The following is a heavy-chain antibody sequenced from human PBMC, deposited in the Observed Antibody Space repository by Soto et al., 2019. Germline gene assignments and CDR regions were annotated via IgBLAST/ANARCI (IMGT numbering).Heavy chain of an antibody. J-gene: IGHJ5*02. D-gene: IGHD5-12*01. V-gene: IGHV6-1*01. CDR2: TYFRSKWYN. CDR1: GDSVSSNTAS. CDR3: AKWDNLGRKAGYAFDP. Sequence: PSQTLSLTCAISGDSVSSNTASWNWIRQSPSRGLEWLGRTYFRSKWYNDYAVSVKSRIIINPDTSNNQFSLQLNSVTPEDTAVYFCAKWDNLGRKAGYAFDPWGQGIMVTVSS.